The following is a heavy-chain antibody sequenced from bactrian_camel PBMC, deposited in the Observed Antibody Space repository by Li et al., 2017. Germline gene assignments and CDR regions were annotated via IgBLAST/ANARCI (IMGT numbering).Heavy chain of an antibody. CDR1: RYTYSRYC. D-gene: IGHD3*01. J-gene: IGHJ4*01. CDR3: AADRGSSNYCSFRVSKYTY. V-gene: IGHV3S53*01. CDR2: LNSNGGT. Sequence: HVQLVESGGGSVQAGGSLRLSCAASRYTYSRYCMAWFRQAPGKEREGVAVLNSNGGTTTADSVKGRFTISQDNAKNTLYLQMDSLKPEDTAMYYCAADRGSSNYCSFRVSKYTYWGQGTQVTVS.